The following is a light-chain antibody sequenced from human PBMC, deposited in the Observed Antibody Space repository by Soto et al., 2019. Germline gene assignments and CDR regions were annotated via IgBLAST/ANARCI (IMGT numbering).Light chain of an antibody. Sequence: IQMTQSPSTLSASVGDRVAITCRASQNIGIWLAWYQKKPGKAPRFLIYKASTLQTGVPSRFSGSGSGTEFTLTISSLQPDDFATYYCQQYNDYSWTFGQGTKVEIK. CDR2: KAS. J-gene: IGKJ1*01. CDR3: QQYNDYSWT. V-gene: IGKV1-5*03. CDR1: QNIGIW.